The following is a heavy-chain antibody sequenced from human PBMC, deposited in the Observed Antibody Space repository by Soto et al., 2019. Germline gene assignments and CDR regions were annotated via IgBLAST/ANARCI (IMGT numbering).Heavy chain of an antibody. CDR2: INPNSGGT. J-gene: IGHJ4*02. D-gene: IGHD3-10*01. CDR1: GYTFTGYY. V-gene: IGHV1-2*04. CDR3: ARVGILWFGEPNYFDY. Sequence: GASVKVSCKASGYTFTGYYMHWVRQAPGQGLEWMGWINPNSGGTNYAQKFQGWVTMTRDTSISTAYMELSRLRSDDTAVYYCARVGILWFGEPNYFDYWGQGTLVTVSS.